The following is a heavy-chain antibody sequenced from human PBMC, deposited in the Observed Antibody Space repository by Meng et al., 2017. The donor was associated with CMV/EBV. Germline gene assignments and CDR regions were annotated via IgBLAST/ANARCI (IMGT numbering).Heavy chain of an antibody. CDR2: INHSGST. Sequence: FGGYYWSWIRQPPGKGLEWIGEINHSGSTNYNPSLKSRVTISVDTSKNQFSLKLSSVTAADTAVYYCARGGHYCSSTSCSPLYYFDYWGQGTLVTVSS. J-gene: IGHJ4*02. CDR1: FGGYY. CDR3: ARGGHYCSSTSCSPLYYFDY. D-gene: IGHD2-2*01. V-gene: IGHV4-34*01.